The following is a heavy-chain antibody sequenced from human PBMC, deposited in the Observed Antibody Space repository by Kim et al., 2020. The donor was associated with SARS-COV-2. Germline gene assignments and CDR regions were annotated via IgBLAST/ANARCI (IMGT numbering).Heavy chain of an antibody. CDR3: GTVALYSYYYYAMDV. CDR2: IQSKTDGGAT. D-gene: IGHD5-12*01. CDR1: GFTFSNAW. V-gene: IGHV3-15*01. Sequence: GGSLRLSCAASGFTFSNAWMSWVRQAPGKGLEWVGRIQSKTDGGATDYAAPVKGRFTISRDDSKHTLYLQMNSLKTEDTAVYYCGTVALYSYYYYAMDVWGPGTTVTVSS. J-gene: IGHJ6*02.